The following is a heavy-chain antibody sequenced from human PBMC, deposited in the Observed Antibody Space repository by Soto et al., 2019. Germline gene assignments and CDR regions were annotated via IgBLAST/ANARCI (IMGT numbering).Heavy chain of an antibody. CDR1: GGTFSSYA. V-gene: IGHV1-69*06. CDR2: IIPIFGTA. J-gene: IGHJ6*02. Sequence: SVKVCCKASGGTFSSYAISWVRQAPGQGLEWMGGIIPIFGTANYAQKFQGRVTITADKSTSTPYMELSSLRSEDTAVYYCAIHYDFWSGYPQYYYYYGMDVWGQGTTVTVSS. D-gene: IGHD3-3*01. CDR3: AIHYDFWSGYPQYYYYYGMDV.